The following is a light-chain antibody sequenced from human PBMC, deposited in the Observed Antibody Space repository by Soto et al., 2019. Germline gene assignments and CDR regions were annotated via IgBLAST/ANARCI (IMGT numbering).Light chain of an antibody. CDR2: GAS. Sequence: EIVMTQSPATLSVSPGERATLSCRASQSVTSTLAWYQQKPGQPPRRLIYGASTRATGIPARFSGSGSGTEFTLTISSLQSEDFAVYYCQQYNNWPLTFGGGTKVEIK. V-gene: IGKV3-15*01. J-gene: IGKJ4*01. CDR3: QQYNNWPLT. CDR1: QSVTST.